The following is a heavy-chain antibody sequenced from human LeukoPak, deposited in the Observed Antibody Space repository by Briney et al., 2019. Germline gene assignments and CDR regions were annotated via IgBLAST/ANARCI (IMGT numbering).Heavy chain of an antibody. J-gene: IGHJ4*02. CDR3: ARDSPRSSGWYLDY. Sequence: PGGSLRLSCTASGFTFGDYAMSWFRQAPGKGLEWVSVIYSGGSTYYADSVKGRFTISRDNSKNTLYLQMNSLRAEDTAVYYCARDSPRSSGWYLDYWGQGTLVTVSS. V-gene: IGHV3-53*01. D-gene: IGHD6-19*01. CDR2: IYSGGST. CDR1: GFTFGDYA.